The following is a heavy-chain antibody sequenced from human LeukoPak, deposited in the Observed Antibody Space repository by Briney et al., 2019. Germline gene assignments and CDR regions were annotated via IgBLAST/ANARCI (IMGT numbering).Heavy chain of an antibody. D-gene: IGHD3-9*01. Sequence: GASVKVSCKASGYTFTGYYMHWVRQAPGQGLEWMGWINPNSGGTNYAQKFQGRVTMTRDTSISTAYMELGRLRSDDTAVYYCAREGSGFDWFDYYYYGMDVWGQGTTVTVSS. V-gene: IGHV1-2*02. CDR3: AREGSGFDWFDYYYYGMDV. J-gene: IGHJ6*02. CDR1: GYTFTGYY. CDR2: INPNSGGT.